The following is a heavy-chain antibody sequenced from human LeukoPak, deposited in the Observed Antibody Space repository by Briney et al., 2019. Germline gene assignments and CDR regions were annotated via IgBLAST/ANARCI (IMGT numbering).Heavy chain of an antibody. Sequence: ASVKVSCKASGGTFSSYAISWVRQAPGQGLEWMGGIIPIFGTANYAQKFQGRVTITTDESTSTAYMELSSLRSEDTAVYYCASLGVIAAAGRPWGQGTLVTVSS. J-gene: IGHJ5*02. V-gene: IGHV1-69*05. CDR3: ASLGVIAAAGRP. CDR2: IIPIFGTA. CDR1: GGTFSSYA. D-gene: IGHD6-13*01.